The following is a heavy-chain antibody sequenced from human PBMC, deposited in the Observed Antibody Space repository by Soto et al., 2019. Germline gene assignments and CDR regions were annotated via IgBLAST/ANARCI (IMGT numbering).Heavy chain of an antibody. CDR1: GGTFSSYT. CDR2: IIPILGIA. Sequence: SVKVSCKASGGTFSSYTISWVRQAPGQGLEWMGRIIPILGIANYAQKFQGRVTITADKSTSTAYMELSSLRSEDTAVYYCARGYYYDSSGYYYPREFDPWGQGTLVTVSS. D-gene: IGHD3-22*01. V-gene: IGHV1-69*02. CDR3: ARGYYYDSSGYYYPREFDP. J-gene: IGHJ5*02.